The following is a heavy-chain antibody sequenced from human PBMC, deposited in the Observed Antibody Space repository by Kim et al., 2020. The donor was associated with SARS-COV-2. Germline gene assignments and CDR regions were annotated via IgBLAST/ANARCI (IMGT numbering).Heavy chain of an antibody. D-gene: IGHD3-10*01. J-gene: IGHJ6*02. CDR3: ASQAMVRGDPMDV. Sequence: YADSVKGRFTISRDNAKNSLYLQMNSLRAEDTALYYCASQAMVRGDPMDVWGQGTTVTVSS. V-gene: IGHV3-9*01.